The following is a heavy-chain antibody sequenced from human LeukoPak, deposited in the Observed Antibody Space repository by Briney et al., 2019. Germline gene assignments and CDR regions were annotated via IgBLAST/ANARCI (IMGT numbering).Heavy chain of an antibody. V-gene: IGHV3-23*01. Sequence: PGGSLRLSCAASGFTISSYAMSWVRQAPGKGLEWVSAISGSGGSTYYADSVKGRFTISRDNSKYTLYLQMNSLRAEDTAVYYCAKDVVRGVMWYFDYWGQGTLVTVSS. CDR3: AKDVVRGVMWYFDY. D-gene: IGHD3-10*01. CDR2: ISGSGGST. CDR1: GFTISSYA. J-gene: IGHJ4*02.